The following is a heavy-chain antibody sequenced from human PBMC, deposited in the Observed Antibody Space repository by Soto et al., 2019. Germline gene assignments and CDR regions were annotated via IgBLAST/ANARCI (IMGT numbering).Heavy chain of an antibody. Sequence: ASVKVSCKASGYTFTGYYMHWVRQAPGQGLEWMGWINPNSGGTNYAQKFQGRVTMTRDTSISTAYMELSRLRSDDTAVYYCARPDSGWYRTTWFDPWGQGTLGTVSS. CDR1: GYTFTGYY. V-gene: IGHV1-2*02. J-gene: IGHJ5*02. CDR2: INPNSGGT. CDR3: ARPDSGWYRTTWFDP. D-gene: IGHD6-19*01.